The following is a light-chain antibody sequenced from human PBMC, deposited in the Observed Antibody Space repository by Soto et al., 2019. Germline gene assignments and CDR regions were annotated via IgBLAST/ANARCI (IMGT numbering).Light chain of an antibody. V-gene: IGKV3-20*01. Sequence: EIVLTQSPGTLSLSPGERATLSCRASQSVSSSLLAWYQQKPGQSPRLLIYGASSRATGIPARFSGSGSGTDFTLTISRLEPEDFAVYYCQQFGTSPRYTFGQGTKLEIK. CDR1: QSVSSSL. CDR2: GAS. CDR3: QQFGTSPRYT. J-gene: IGKJ2*01.